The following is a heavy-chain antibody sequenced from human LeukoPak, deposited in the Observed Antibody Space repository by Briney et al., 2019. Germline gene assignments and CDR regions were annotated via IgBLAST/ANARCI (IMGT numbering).Heavy chain of an antibody. J-gene: IGHJ4*02. CDR2: ISSSSSYI. D-gene: IGHD2-15*01. V-gene: IGHV3-21*04. Sequence: GGSLRLSCAASGFTFSSYSMNWVRQAPGKGLEWVSSISSSSSYIYYADSLKGRFTISRDNSKSTLCLQMNSLRAEDTAVYYCAKQLGYCSDGSCYFPYWGQGTLVTVSS. CDR3: AKQLGYCSDGSCYFPY. CDR1: GFTFSSYS.